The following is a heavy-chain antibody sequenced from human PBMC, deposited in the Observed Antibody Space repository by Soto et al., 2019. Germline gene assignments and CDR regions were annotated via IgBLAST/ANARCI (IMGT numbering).Heavy chain of an antibody. CDR1: GFTFSSYS. V-gene: IGHV3-21*01. CDR3: ARGGVVTAPRSHIDY. J-gene: IGHJ4*02. CDR2: ISSSSSYI. D-gene: IGHD2-21*02. Sequence: KPGGSLRLSCAASGFTFSSYSMNWVRQAPGKGLEWVSSISSSSSYIYYADSVKGRFTISRDNAKNSLYLQMNSLRAEDTAVYYCARGGVVTAPRSHIDYWGQGTLVTVSS.